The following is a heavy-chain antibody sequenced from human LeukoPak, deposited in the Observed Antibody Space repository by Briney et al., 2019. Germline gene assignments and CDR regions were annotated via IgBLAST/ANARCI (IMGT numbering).Heavy chain of an antibody. V-gene: IGHV1-8*01. CDR2: MNPNSGNT. CDR1: GYTFTSYD. Sequence: ASVKVSCKASGYTFTSYDINWVRQATGQGLEWVGWMNPNSGNTGYAQKFQGRVTMTRNTSISTAYMELSSLRSEDTAVYYCARVAPRYCSGGSCYSPNFDYWGQGTLVTVSS. J-gene: IGHJ4*02. D-gene: IGHD2-15*01. CDR3: ARVAPRYCSGGSCYSPNFDY.